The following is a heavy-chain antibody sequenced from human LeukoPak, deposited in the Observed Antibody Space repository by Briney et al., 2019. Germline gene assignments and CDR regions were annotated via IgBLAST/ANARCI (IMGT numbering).Heavy chain of an antibody. CDR3: ARVSALYYYYGMDV. Sequence: GASVKVSCKASGYTFTGYYMHWVRQAPGQGLEWRGWINPNSGGTNYAQKFQGRVTMTRDTSISTAYMELSRLRSDDTAVYYCARVSALYYYYGMDVWGQGTTVTVSS. V-gene: IGHV1-2*02. J-gene: IGHJ6*02. CDR2: INPNSGGT. CDR1: GYTFTGYY.